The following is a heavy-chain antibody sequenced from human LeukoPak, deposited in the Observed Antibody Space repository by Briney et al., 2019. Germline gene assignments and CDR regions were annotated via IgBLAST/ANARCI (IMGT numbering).Heavy chain of an antibody. Sequence: SETLSLTCAVYGGSFSDYYWTWIRQPPGKGLEWIGEVHHSGNTNYNPSLKSRVSISVDTSKNQFSLKLRSVTAADTAVYYCARDLGTVTTIWGQGTLVTVSS. J-gene: IGHJ4*02. V-gene: IGHV4-34*01. D-gene: IGHD4-11*01. CDR3: ARDLGTVTTI. CDR2: VHHSGNT. CDR1: GGSFSDYY.